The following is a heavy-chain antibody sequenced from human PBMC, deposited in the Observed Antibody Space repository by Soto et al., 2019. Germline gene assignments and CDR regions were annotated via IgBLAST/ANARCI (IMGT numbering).Heavy chain of an antibody. CDR3: AKGAVTSIFGYFDY. CDR1: GFTFDDFA. D-gene: IGHD3-3*01. J-gene: IGHJ4*02. Sequence: EVHLVASGGGLVQPGRSLRLSSAASGFTFDDFAMHWVRQVPGKGLEWVSSISWNSGNIVYADPVKGRFTISRDSAKNSLYLQRNSLRTEDTALYYCAKGAVTSIFGYFDYWGQGTLVTVSS. CDR2: ISWNSGNI. V-gene: IGHV3-9*01.